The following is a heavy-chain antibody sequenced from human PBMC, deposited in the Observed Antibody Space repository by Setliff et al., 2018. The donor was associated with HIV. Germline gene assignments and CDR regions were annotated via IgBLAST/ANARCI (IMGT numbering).Heavy chain of an antibody. D-gene: IGHD1-26*01. CDR2: ISYDGSNK. CDR3: ARDRPRGGGSLDAFDI. J-gene: IGHJ3*02. V-gene: IGHV3-30*04. Sequence: GGSLRLSCAASGFTFSTYPMSWVRQAPGKGLEWVAVISYDGSNKYYADSVKGRFTISRDNSKNTLYLQMNSLRAEDTAVYYCARDRPRGGGSLDAFDIWGQGTMVTVSS. CDR1: GFTFSTYP.